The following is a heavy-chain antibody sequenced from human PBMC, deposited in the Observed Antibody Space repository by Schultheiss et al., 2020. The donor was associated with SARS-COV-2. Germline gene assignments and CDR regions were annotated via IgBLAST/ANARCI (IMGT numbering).Heavy chain of an antibody. CDR3: ARDTYSDYYFDY. CDR1: GFTFSSYG. J-gene: IGHJ4*02. D-gene: IGHD1-26*01. CDR2: IRYDGSNK. Sequence: GGSLRLSCAASGFTFSSYGMHWVRQAPGKGLEWVAFIRYDGSNKYYADSVKGRFTISRDNAKNSLYLQMNSLRAEDTAVYYCARDTYSDYYFDYWGQGTLVTVSS. V-gene: IGHV3-30*02.